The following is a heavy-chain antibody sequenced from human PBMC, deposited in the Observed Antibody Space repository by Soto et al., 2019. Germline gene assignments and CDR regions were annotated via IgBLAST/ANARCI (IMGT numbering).Heavy chain of an antibody. V-gene: IGHV3-7*03. CDR2: IKQDGSEK. J-gene: IGHJ6*02. CDR1: GFTFSSYW. Sequence: GGSLRLSCAASGFTFSSYWISWVRQAPGKGLEWVANIKQDGSEKYYVDSVKGRFTISRDNAKNSLYLQMNSLRAEDTAVYYCARDHTRYYYYYGMDVWGQGTTVTVSS. CDR3: ARDHTRYYYYYGMDV.